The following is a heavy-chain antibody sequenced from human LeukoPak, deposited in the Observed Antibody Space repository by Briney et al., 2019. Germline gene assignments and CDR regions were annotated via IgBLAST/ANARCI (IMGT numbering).Heavy chain of an antibody. CDR2: ISGSGDGT. V-gene: IGHV3-23*01. CDR3: AKSLGYCSGGSRCTFDI. Sequence: GGSLRLSCAASGFTFSSNYMSWVRQAPGKGLEWVSTISGSGDGTYYADSVKGRFTISRDNSKQKLYPQMNSLRAEDTAVYHCAKSLGYCSGGSRCTFDIWGQGTMVTVSS. J-gene: IGHJ3*02. CDR1: GFTFSSNY. D-gene: IGHD2-15*01.